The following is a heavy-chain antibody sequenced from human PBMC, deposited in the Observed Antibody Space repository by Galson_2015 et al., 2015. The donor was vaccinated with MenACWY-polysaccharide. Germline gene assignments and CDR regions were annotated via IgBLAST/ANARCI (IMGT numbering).Heavy chain of an antibody. CDR2: INGEGSST. V-gene: IGHV3-74*01. CDR1: EVTFSAFW. D-gene: IGHD2-15*01. CDR3: ARGGRGRYWYFDL. J-gene: IGHJ2*01. Sequence: SLRLSGAASEVTFSAFWTHGGRQAPGKGLVWGSRINGEGSSTSYADSVKGRFTFSRDKAKNRLYLQMNSVRAEDSEVYYCARGGRGRYWYFDLWGRGTLVTVSS.